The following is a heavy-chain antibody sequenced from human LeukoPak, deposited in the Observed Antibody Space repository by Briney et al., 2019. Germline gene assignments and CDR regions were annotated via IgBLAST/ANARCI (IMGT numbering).Heavy chain of an antibody. CDR1: GGSISSSSYY. Sequence: PSETLSLTCTVSGGSISSSSYYWGWIRQPPGKGLEWIGSIYYSGSTYYNPSLKSRVTISVDTSKNQFSLKLSAVTAADTAVYYWARDLLSGSYSLNRFDPWGQGTLVTVAS. V-gene: IGHV4-39*07. D-gene: IGHD1-26*01. CDR2: IYYSGST. CDR3: ARDLLSGSYSLNRFDP. J-gene: IGHJ5*02.